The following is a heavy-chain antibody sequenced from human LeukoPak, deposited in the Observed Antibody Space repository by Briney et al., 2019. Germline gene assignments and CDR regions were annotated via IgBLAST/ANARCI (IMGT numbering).Heavy chain of an antibody. D-gene: IGHD3-10*01. Sequence: GGTLRLSCAASGFTFSSYAMHWVRQAPGKGLEYVSAISSNGGSTYYANSVKGRFTISRDNSKNTLYLQMGSLRAEDMAVYYCAKVWREDWFGESYYMDVWGKGTTVTISS. CDR3: AKVWREDWFGESYYMDV. J-gene: IGHJ6*03. CDR2: ISSNGGST. V-gene: IGHV3-64*01. CDR1: GFTFSSYA.